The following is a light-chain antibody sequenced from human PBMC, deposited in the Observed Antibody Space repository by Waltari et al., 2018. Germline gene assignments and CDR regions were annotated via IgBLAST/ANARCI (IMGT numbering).Light chain of an antibody. CDR3: QQYGNSRT. CDR1: QTVSASY. Sequence: ENVLTQSPGTLSLSPGERATLSCRTSQTVSASYVAWYQQKPGQSPRLLIYAATSRAAGIPDRFRGDGAGTDFALTITRVEPEDSAVYYCQQYGNSRTFGGGTKVEIK. V-gene: IGKV3-20*01. CDR2: AAT. J-gene: IGKJ4*01.